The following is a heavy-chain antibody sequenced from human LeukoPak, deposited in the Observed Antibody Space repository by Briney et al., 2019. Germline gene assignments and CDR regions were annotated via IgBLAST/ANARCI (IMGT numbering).Heavy chain of an antibody. V-gene: IGHV3-23*01. Sequence: GGSLRLSCAASGFLFDGYATNWVRQAPGKGLEWVSCMTGSGGSTYHADSVKGRFTVSRDTSKNTLYLQMNSLRAEDTAVYYCAKGGRIGITGTFFDYWGQGTLVTVSS. J-gene: IGHJ4*02. CDR2: MTGSGGST. CDR1: GFLFDGYA. D-gene: IGHD1-20*01. CDR3: AKGGRIGITGTFFDY.